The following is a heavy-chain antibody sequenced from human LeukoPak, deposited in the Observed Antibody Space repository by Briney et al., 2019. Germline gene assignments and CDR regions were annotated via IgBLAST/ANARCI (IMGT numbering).Heavy chain of an antibody. CDR2: ISADGATT. Sequence: GALRLSCAASGFTLVYFTLHRVRPVPGKGLEWVSLISADGATTYYADSVKGRFTISRDNSKTSLYLQMNSLRPEDTALYYCAKDYYWGQGTLVTVSS. CDR3: AKDYY. CDR1: GFTLVYFT. J-gene: IGHJ4*02. V-gene: IGHV3-43*02.